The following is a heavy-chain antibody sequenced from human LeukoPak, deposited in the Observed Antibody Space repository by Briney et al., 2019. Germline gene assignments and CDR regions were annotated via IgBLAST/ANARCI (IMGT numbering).Heavy chain of an antibody. D-gene: IGHD3-3*01. J-gene: IGHJ4*02. CDR1: GFTVSSNY. Sequence: PGGSLRLSCAASGFTVSSNYMSWVRQAPGKGLEWVSVIYSGGSTYYADSVKGRFTISRDNSKNTLYLQMNSLRAEDTAVYYCARDLYYDFWSGYYMPGDYWGQGTLVTVSS. CDR3: ARDLYYDFWSGYYMPGDY. CDR2: IYSGGST. V-gene: IGHV3-53*01.